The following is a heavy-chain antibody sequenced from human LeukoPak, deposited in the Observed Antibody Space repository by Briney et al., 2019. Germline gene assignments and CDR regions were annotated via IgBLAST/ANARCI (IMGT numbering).Heavy chain of an antibody. V-gene: IGHV4-4*09. CDR2: IYTSGST. CDR1: GGSISSYY. CDR3: ARTAPRGTFDY. Sequence: SETLSLTCTVSGGSISSYYWSWIRQPPGKGLEWIGYIYTSGSTNYNPSLKSRVTISVDTSKNQFSLKLSSVTAADTAVYYCARTAPRGTFDYWGQGTLVTVSS. J-gene: IGHJ4*02.